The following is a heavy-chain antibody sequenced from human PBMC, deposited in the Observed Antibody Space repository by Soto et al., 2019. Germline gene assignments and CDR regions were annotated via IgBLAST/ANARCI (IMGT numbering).Heavy chain of an antibody. Sequence: PGGSLRLSCAASGFTFGYYWMSWFRQAPGKGLESLATIKLDASEKKYVDSVKGRFTLSRDNAKNSLYMQMDSLRVEDTAVYYCALGSVYGSAPSVTHYPDSWGHGTLVTGSS. CDR2: IKLDASEK. CDR3: ALGSVYGSAPSVTHYPDS. D-gene: IGHD3-10*01. J-gene: IGHJ5*01. CDR1: GFTFGYYW. V-gene: IGHV3-7*03.